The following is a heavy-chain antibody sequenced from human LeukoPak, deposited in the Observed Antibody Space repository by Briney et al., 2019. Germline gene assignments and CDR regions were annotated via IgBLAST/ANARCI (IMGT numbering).Heavy chain of an antibody. V-gene: IGHV4-38-2*02. CDR2: VSHSGNT. CDR1: GYSVSSGYF. J-gene: IGHJ4*02. D-gene: IGHD5-12*01. CDR3: ARGRGYNYLISNFDS. Sequence: SETLSLTCTVSGYSVSSGYFWGWIRQSPGKGLEWIGSVSHSGNTFHNPSLKSRLTISLDTSKNQFSLGLRSVTAANTAVYYCARGRGYNYLISNFDSWGQGTLVPVSS.